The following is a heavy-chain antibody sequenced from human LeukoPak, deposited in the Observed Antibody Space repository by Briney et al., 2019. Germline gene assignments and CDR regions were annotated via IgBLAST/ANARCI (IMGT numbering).Heavy chain of an antibody. J-gene: IGHJ3*02. CDR1: GFTFDDYA. Sequence: GGSLRLSCAASGFTFDDYAMHWVRQTPGKGLEWVSLISGDGGSTYYADSVKGRFTIYRDNSKNSLYLQMNSLRTEDTALYYCANGWVGGYYDAFDIWGQGTVVTVSS. V-gene: IGHV3-43*02. CDR3: ANGWVGGYYDAFDI. CDR2: ISGDGGST. D-gene: IGHD6-19*01.